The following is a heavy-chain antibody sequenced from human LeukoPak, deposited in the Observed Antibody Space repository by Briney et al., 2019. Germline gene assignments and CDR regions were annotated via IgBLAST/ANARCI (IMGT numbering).Heavy chain of an antibody. CDR3: PRHLRGRWGPGFDY. V-gene: IGHV1-18*01. Sequence: ASVKVSCKASGYTFTSHGISWVRQAPGQGLEWMGWISAYNGNTNYAQKLQGRVTMTTDTSTSTASMELRTLRSDHTAVYYCPRHLRGRWGPGFDYWGQGTLVTVSS. CDR2: ISAYNGNT. CDR1: GYTFTSHG. J-gene: IGHJ4*02. D-gene: IGHD3-10*01.